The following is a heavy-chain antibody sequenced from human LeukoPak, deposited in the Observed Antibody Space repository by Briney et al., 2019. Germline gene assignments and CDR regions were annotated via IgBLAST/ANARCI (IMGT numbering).Heavy chain of an antibody. D-gene: IGHD5-18*01. Sequence: SETLSLTCSVSGGSITSGDNYWHWIRQPPGKGLEWIGYIYYSGSTNYNPSLKSRVTISVDTSKNRFSLKLSSVTAADTAVYYCARDTAMAFDYWGQGTLVTVSS. CDR1: GGSITSGDNY. J-gene: IGHJ4*02. CDR2: IYYSGST. CDR3: ARDTAMAFDY. V-gene: IGHV4-61*08.